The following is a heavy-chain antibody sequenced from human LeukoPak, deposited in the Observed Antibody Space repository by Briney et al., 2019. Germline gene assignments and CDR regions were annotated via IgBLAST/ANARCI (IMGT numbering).Heavy chain of an antibody. D-gene: IGHD6-6*01. CDR1: GFTFSSYS. V-gene: IGHV3-48*04. CDR2: ISGSSSII. Sequence: GGSLRLSCEASGFTFSSYSMNWVRQAPGKGLEWVSFISGSSSIIHYADSVKGRFTISRDNAKNSLYLQMNSLRAEDTAVYYCARGTYSSSTHDAFDIWGQGTMVTVSS. J-gene: IGHJ3*02. CDR3: ARGTYSSSTHDAFDI.